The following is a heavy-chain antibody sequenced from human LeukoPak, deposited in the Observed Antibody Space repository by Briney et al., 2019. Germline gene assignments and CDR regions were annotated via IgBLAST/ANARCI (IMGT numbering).Heavy chain of an antibody. J-gene: IGHJ4*02. CDR2: INPSGGST. Sequence: ASVKVSCKASGYTFTSYYMHWVRQAPGQGLEWMGIINPSGGSTSYAQKFQGRVTMTRDASTSTVYMELSSLRSEDTAVYYCARDHPPVAGPYYFDYWGQGTLVTVSS. V-gene: IGHV1-46*01. CDR1: GYTFTSYY. CDR3: ARDHPPVAGPYYFDY. D-gene: IGHD6-19*01.